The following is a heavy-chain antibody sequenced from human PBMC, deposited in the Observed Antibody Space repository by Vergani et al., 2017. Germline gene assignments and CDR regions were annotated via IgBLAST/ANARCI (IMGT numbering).Heavy chain of an antibody. D-gene: IGHD2-15*01. CDR1: GYTFIDYY. J-gene: IGHJ4*02. Sequence: QMQTVQSGAEVRTPGSSVMVSCRASGYTFIDYYIHWVRQTPGQRLEWVGWIHSQSGVTKSAQKVQGRITMTRDVSVSTAYMELNGLTSDDTGVYYCAADPVIPDTHHFDYWGRGSLVTVSS. V-gene: IGHV1-2*02. CDR3: AADPVIPDTHHFDY. CDR2: IHSQSGVT.